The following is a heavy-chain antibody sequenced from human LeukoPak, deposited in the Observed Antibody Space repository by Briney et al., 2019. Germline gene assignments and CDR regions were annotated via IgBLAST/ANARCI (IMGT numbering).Heavy chain of an antibody. CDR1: SGYISTYY. Sequence: SETLSLTCTVSSGYISTYYWSWIRQPPGKGLEWIGYIYYSGSTNYNPSLKSRVTISVDASKNHFSLKLSSVTAADTAVYYCARHAATWNPFFDYWGQGTLITVSS. CDR3: ARHAATWNPFFDY. J-gene: IGHJ4*02. CDR2: IYYSGST. V-gene: IGHV4-59*08. D-gene: IGHD6-25*01.